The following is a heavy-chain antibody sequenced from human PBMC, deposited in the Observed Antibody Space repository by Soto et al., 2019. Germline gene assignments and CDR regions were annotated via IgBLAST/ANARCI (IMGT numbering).Heavy chain of an antibody. Sequence: GGSLRLSCAASGFTFSSYGMHWVRQAPGKGLEWVAVISYDGSNKYYADSVKGRFTMSRDNSKNTLNLQMNSLRAEDTVVYYCAKEGVAVAGDAFDIWGQGTTVTVSS. CDR3: AKEGVAVAGDAFDI. CDR2: ISYDGSNK. CDR1: GFTFSSYG. J-gene: IGHJ3*02. D-gene: IGHD6-19*01. V-gene: IGHV3-30*18.